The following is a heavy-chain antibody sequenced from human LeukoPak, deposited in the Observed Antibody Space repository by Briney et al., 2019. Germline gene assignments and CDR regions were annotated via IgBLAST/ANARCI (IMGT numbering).Heavy chain of an antibody. CDR3: ARDTYYGSGIFDY. CDR2: ISSSSIYI. Sequence: GGSLRLSCVASGFTFSSYSMNWVRQAPGKGLEWVSSISSSSIYIYYADSLKGRFTISRDNAKKSLYLQMDSLRAEDTAIYYCARDTYYGSGIFDYWGQGTLVTVSS. D-gene: IGHD3-10*01. CDR1: GFTFSSYS. J-gene: IGHJ4*02. V-gene: IGHV3-21*01.